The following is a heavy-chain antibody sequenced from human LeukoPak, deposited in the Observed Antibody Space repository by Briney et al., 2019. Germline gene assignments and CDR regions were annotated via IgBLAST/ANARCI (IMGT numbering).Heavy chain of an antibody. D-gene: IGHD3-10*01. Sequence: ASVQVSCKTSGYTFTSYYIHWLRQAPGQRFEWMGWSDPRSEATKYEHFQGRVTMTRDTSISTAYMELSRLTSDDTAVYYCARGNFYDNKGYSPELRYWGQGTLVTVSS. J-gene: IGHJ4*02. V-gene: IGHV1-2*02. CDR1: GYTFTSYY. CDR2: SDPRSEAT. CDR3: ARGNFYDNKGYSPELRY.